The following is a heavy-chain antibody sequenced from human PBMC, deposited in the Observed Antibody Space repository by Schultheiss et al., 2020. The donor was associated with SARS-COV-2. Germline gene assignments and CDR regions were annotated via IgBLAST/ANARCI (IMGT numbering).Heavy chain of an antibody. CDR1: GGSISSYY. D-gene: IGHD2-15*01. CDR3: ARRGSGGMTFDH. CDR2: IYYSGST. J-gene: IGHJ4*02. V-gene: IGHV4-59*12. Sequence: SETLSLTCTVSGGSISSYYWSWIRQPPGKGLEWIGYIYYSGSTHYNPSLKSRVAISVDTSKNQFSLKLSSVTAADTAVYYCARRGSGGMTFDHWGQGTRVTVSS.